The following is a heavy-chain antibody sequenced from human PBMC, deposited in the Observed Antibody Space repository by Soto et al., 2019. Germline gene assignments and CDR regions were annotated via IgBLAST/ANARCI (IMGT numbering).Heavy chain of an antibody. J-gene: IGHJ4*02. V-gene: IGHV3-64D*06. CDR3: IRGPRPSSVGTGAF. Sequence: LRLSCSASGFTFSHSAMHWVRQAPGKGLEYVAAIGSTGASTYYPGSVKGRFIISRDNSKNTLFLQMNSLRPEDTAVYYCIRGPRPSSVGTGAFWGQGTLVTVSS. CDR2: IGSTGAST. CDR1: GFTFSHSA. D-gene: IGHD3-10*01.